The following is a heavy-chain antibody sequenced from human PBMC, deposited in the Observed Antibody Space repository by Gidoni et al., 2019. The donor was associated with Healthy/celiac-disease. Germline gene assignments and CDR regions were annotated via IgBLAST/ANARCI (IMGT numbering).Heavy chain of an antibody. J-gene: IGHJ4*02. Sequence: QVQLVESGGGVVQPGRSLRLPCSASGFTFSSYGMHWVRQAPGKGLEGVAVIWYDGSNKYYADSVKGRFTISRDNSKNTLYLQMNSLRAEDTAVYYCARDQGSSLDYWGQGTLVTVSS. CDR3: ARDQGSSLDY. CDR2: IWYDGSNK. CDR1: GFTFSSYG. V-gene: IGHV3-33*08. D-gene: IGHD6-13*01.